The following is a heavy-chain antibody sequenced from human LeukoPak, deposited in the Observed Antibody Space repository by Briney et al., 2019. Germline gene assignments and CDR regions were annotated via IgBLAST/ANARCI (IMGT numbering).Heavy chain of an antibody. Sequence: GSLKLSCAASGFTFSSHSMNWVRPAPGKGLEWVSSISSSSSYIYYADSVKGRFTISRDNAKNSLYLQMNSLRAEDTAVYYCARGGVVPAAEWGQGTLVTVSS. CDR2: ISSSSSYI. CDR1: GFTFSSHS. CDR3: ARGGVVPAAE. V-gene: IGHV3-21*01. D-gene: IGHD2-2*01. J-gene: IGHJ4*02.